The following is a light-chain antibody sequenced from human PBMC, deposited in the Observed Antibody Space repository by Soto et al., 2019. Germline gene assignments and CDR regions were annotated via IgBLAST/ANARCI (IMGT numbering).Light chain of an antibody. CDR3: SSYTGSGPLL. V-gene: IGLV2-14*01. CDR1: SSDVGGYNY. J-gene: IGLJ2*01. CDR2: DVS. Sequence: QSALTQPASVSGSPGQSITISCTGTSSDVGGYNYVSWYQQHPGKAPKLMIYDVSRRPSGVSNRFSGSKSGNTASLTISGLQAEDEADYHCSSYTGSGPLLFGGGTKLTVL.